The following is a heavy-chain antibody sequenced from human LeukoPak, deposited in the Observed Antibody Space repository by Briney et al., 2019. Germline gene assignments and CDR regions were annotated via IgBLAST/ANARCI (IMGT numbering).Heavy chain of an antibody. CDR2: IYYSGST. V-gene: IGHV4-59*01. Sequence: PSETLSLTCTVSGGSISSYYWSWIRQPPGRGLEWIGYIYYSGSTNYNPSLKSRVTISVDTSKNQFSLKLSSVTAADTAVYYCARSRDLGYSSSWYDYWGQGTLVTVSS. J-gene: IGHJ4*02. CDR1: GGSISSYY. D-gene: IGHD6-13*01. CDR3: ARSRDLGYSSSWYDY.